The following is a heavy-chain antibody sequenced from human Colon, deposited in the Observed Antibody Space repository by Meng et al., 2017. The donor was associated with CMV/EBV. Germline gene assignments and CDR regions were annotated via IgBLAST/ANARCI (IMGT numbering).Heavy chain of an antibody. V-gene: IGHV4-31*02. J-gene: IGHJ4*02. D-gene: IGHD4-17*01. CDR1: GGSITGAYY. CDR3: ARHTNDYSEYYLDY. CDR2: IYHSGST. Sequence: SGGSITGAYYWSWIRQYPGRGLEWIGYIYHSGSTYYNPSLRGRLTISVDTSKNQFSLMLNSVTAADTALYYCARHTNDYSEYYLDYWGPGTLVTVSS.